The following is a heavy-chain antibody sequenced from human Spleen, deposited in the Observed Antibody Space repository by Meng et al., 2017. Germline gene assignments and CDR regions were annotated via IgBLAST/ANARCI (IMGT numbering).Heavy chain of an antibody. CDR3: AKTPGAAAGKGYFQH. CDR2: ISGSGGST. V-gene: IGHV3-23*01. D-gene: IGHD6-13*01. CDR1: GFTFSSYA. Sequence: GESLKISCAASGFTFSSYAMSWVRQAPGKGLEWVSAISGSGGSTYYTDSVKGRFTISRDNSKNTLYLQMNSLTAEDTAVYFWAKTPGAAAGKGYFQHWGQGTLVTVSS. J-gene: IGHJ1*01.